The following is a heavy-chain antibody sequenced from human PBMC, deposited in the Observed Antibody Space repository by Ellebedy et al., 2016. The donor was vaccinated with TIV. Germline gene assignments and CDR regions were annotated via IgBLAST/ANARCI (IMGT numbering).Heavy chain of an antibody. CDR2: ISGYDQNT. CDR3: ARANGGHNDF. J-gene: IGHJ4*02. CDR1: GYSFTTYG. V-gene: IGHV1-18*04. Sequence: AASVKVSCKASGYSFTTYGITWVRQAPGQGLEWMGWISGYDQNTRYAYNLHGRVTMTTDTSTNTAYMELRGLNSGDTAMYFCARANGGHNDFWGQGTRVTVSS. D-gene: IGHD4-23*01.